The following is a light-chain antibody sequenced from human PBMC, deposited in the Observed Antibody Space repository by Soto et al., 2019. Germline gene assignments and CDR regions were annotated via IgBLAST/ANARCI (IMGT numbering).Light chain of an antibody. V-gene: IGKV1-5*03. CDR2: KAS. CDR1: QSISSW. CDR3: QEYNRLYT. J-gene: IGKJ2*01. Sequence: DIQMTQSPSTLSASVGDRVTITCRASQSISSWLAWYQQKPGKAPKLLMYKASTLESRVPSRFSCSGSGTEITLTISSLQPDDFATYYCQEYNRLYTFGQGTKLEIK.